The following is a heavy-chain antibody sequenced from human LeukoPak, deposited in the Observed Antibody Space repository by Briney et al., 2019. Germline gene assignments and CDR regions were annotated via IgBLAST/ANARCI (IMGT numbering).Heavy chain of an antibody. CDR2: ISGRGKST. Sequence: PGGSLRLSCAVSGFNFSNYAMSWVRQVPGKGLEWASLISGRGKSTYYADSVKGRFTISRDNSKNTLYLQMNSPRAEDTAIYYCAKDLGYCESGSCFFYTYYFDSWGQGTLVTVSS. CDR3: AKDLGYCESGSCFFYTYYFDS. V-gene: IGHV3-23*01. D-gene: IGHD2-15*01. CDR1: GFNFSNYA. J-gene: IGHJ4*02.